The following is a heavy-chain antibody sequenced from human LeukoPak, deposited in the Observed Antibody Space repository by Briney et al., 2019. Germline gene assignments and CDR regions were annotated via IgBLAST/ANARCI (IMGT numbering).Heavy chain of an antibody. CDR2: IASDTTYM. CDR1: GFTFDTYT. CDR3: ARDYYDSSASATFDY. D-gene: IGHD3-22*01. Sequence: GGSLRLSCEASGFTFDTYTVNWVRQAPGKGLEWVPSIASDTTYMKYADSVKGRLTVSRGNAKNSVFLEMKSLRADDTAIYFCARDYYDSSASATFDYWGRGTLVTVSS. V-gene: IGHV3-21*06. J-gene: IGHJ4*02.